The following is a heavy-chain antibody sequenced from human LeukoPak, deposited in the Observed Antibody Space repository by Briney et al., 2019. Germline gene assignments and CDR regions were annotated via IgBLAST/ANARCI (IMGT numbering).Heavy chain of an antibody. CDR3: VKDDGWVQYAN. V-gene: IGHV3-23*01. J-gene: IGHJ1*01. Sequence: TYYTDSVKGRFTVSRDNSRDTLYLHLNSLRAEDTAIYYCVKDDGWVQYANWGQGTLVTVSS. CDR2: T. D-gene: IGHD5-24*01.